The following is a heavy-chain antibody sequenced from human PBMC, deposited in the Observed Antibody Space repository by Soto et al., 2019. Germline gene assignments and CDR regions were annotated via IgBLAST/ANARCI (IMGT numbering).Heavy chain of an antibody. D-gene: IGHD3-10*01. CDR2: MNHDGIT. J-gene: IGHJ6*02. V-gene: IGHV4-34*01. CDR1: GGSFTGYY. Sequence: QVQLRQWGAGLLKPSETLSLTCGVYGGSFTGYYWTWIRQPPGERLEWIGEMNHDGITNYNPSLKSRVAITLDTSKTQFSLRLTAVTAAVTAFYFCARGAAYLRAVPFYYHGMDVWGQGTTVTVSS. CDR3: ARGAAYLRAVPFYYHGMDV.